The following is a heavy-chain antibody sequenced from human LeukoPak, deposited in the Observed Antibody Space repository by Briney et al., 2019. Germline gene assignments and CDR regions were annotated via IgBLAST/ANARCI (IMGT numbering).Heavy chain of an antibody. CDR2: IIPILGIA. CDR1: GGTFSSYA. Sequence: ASVKASCKASGGTFSSYAISWVRQAPGQGLEWMGRIIPILGIASYAQKFQGRVTITADKSTSTAYMELSSLRSEDTAVYYCARGRSSGYYYPLDYWGQGTLVTVSS. J-gene: IGHJ4*02. D-gene: IGHD3-22*01. V-gene: IGHV1-69*04. CDR3: ARGRSSGYYYPLDY.